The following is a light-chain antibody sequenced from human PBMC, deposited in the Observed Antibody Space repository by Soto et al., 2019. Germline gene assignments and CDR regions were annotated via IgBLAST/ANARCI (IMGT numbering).Light chain of an antibody. J-gene: IGKJ5*01. Sequence: DIQMTQSPSTLSASVGDRVTITCRASQSLNNDLAWYQQKPGKAPNLLIYDASTLERGVPSRFSCTGSGTEFTLAINSLQPDDFATYYCQQYHRSSITFGQGTRLEIK. V-gene: IGKV1-5*01. CDR1: QSLNND. CDR2: DAS. CDR3: QQYHRSSIT.